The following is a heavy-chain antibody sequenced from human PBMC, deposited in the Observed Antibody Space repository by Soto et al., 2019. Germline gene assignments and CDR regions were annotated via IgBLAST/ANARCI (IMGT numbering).Heavy chain of an antibody. V-gene: IGHV4-59*01. J-gene: IGHJ3*02. CDR3: ARGRGGTYDAFDI. D-gene: IGHD1-26*01. Sequence: QVQLRESGPGLVKPSETLSLTCTVSGGSMSRYFWSWIRQPPGKGLEWIGYIYYSGTTNYNPSLKSRVTTSLDTSKNQFYLKVVSLTAADTAFYYCARGRGGTYDAFDIWGPGTLVTVSS. CDR1: GGSMSRYF. CDR2: IYYSGTT.